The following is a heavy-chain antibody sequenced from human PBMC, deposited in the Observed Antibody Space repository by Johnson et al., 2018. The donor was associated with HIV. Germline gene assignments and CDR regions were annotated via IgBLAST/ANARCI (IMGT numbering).Heavy chain of an antibody. D-gene: IGHD4-17*01. V-gene: IGHV3-7*04. Sequence: VQLVESGGGVVQPGRSLRLSCAASGFTFSSYWMSWVRPAPGKGLEWAANIKQDGSEKYYVDSVTGRFTISRDNAKNTLYLQMSSLRAEDTAVYYCARHYGWGDHWDAFDIWGQGTMVTVSS. CDR2: IKQDGSEK. J-gene: IGHJ3*02. CDR3: ARHYGWGDHWDAFDI. CDR1: GFTFSSYW.